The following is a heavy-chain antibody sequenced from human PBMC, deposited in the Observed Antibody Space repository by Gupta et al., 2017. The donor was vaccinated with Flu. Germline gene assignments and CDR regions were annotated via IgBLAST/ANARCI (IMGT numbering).Heavy chain of an antibody. V-gene: IGHV3-30*18. D-gene: IGHD2-21*01. Sequence: MHWVRQAPGKGLEWVAGIAYDGSYIGYADSVKVRVTISRDNSKNTLFLQMKSLRAEDTAVYYCAKVGIDGARYYYMDVWGKGTTVTVSS. CDR3: AKVGIDGARYYYMDV. J-gene: IGHJ6*03. CDR2: IAYDGSYI.